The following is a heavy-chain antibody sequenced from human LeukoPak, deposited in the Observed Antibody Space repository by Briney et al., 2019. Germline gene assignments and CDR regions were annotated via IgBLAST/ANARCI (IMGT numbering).Heavy chain of an antibody. CDR1: GFSLSTSGVG. CDR3: ARTLVDSVWGSYRYTGFDY. Sequence: SGPTLVKPTQTLTLTCTFSGFSLSTSGVGVGWIRQPPGKALEWLALIYWDDGKRYSPSLKSRLTITKDTSKNQVVLTMTNMDPVDTATYYCARTLVDSVWGSYRYTGFDYWGQGTLVTVSS. J-gene: IGHJ4*02. D-gene: IGHD3-16*02. CDR2: IYWDDGK. V-gene: IGHV2-5*02.